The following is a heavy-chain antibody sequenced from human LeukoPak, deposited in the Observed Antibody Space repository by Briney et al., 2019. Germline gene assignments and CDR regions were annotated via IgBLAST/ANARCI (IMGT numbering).Heavy chain of an antibody. D-gene: IGHD3-9*01. V-gene: IGHV1-8*01. CDR1: GYTFTSYD. J-gene: IGHJ4*02. Sequence: ASVKVSCKASGYTFTSYDINWVRQATGQGLEWMGWMNPNSGNTGYGQKCQGRVTMTRSTSISTAYMELSSLRSEDTAVYYCARGYFDWLLPPSFDYWGQGTLVTVSS. CDR3: ARGYFDWLLPPSFDY. CDR2: MNPNSGNT.